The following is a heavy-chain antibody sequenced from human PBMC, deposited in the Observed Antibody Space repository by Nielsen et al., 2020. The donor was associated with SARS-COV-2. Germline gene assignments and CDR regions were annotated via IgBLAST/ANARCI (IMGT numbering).Heavy chain of an antibody. V-gene: IGHV3-33*03. D-gene: IGHD3-10*01. Sequence: SLRLSCAASGFTFSSYGMHWVRQAPGKGLEWVAVIWYDGSNKYYADSVKGRFTISRDNAKNSLSLQMNSLRAEDTALYYCVKDFRARGSRPYYYDQWGQGTLVTVSS. CDR1: GFTFSSYG. J-gene: IGHJ4*02. CDR3: VKDFRARGSRPYYYDQ. CDR2: IWYDGSNK.